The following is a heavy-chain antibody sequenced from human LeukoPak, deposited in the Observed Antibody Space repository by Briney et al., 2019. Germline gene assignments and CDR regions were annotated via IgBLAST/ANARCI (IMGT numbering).Heavy chain of an antibody. CDR1: GDSVSSNSAA. J-gene: IGHJ6*02. D-gene: IGHD2-2*01. Sequence: SQTLSLTCAISGDSVSSNSAAWNWIRQSPSRGLEWLGRTYYRSKWYNDYAVSVKSRITINPDTSKNQFSLQLNSVTPEDTAVYYCARDLIVVVPAAISYYGMDVWGLGTTVTVSS. V-gene: IGHV6-1*01. CDR2: TYYRSKWYN. CDR3: ARDLIVVVPAAISYYGMDV.